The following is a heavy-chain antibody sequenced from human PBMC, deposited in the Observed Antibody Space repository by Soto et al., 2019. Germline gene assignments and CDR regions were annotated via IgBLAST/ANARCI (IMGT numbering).Heavy chain of an antibody. CDR2: IYWNDDK. V-gene: IGHV2-5*01. CDR1: GFSLTTGGLG. CDR3: AHKHDFWSGYYPGFDY. J-gene: IGHJ4*02. Sequence: SGPTLVNPTQTLTLTCTFSGFSLTTGGLGVGWIRQPPGKALEWLALIYWNDDKRYRPSLNNRLTITKDTSKNQVVLTLTNMDPVDTATYYCAHKHDFWSGYYPGFDYWGQGTLVTVAS. D-gene: IGHD3-3*01.